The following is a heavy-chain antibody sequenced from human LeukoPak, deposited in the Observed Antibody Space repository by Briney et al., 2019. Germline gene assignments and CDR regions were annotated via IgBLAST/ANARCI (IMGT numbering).Heavy chain of an antibody. CDR3: ARAHYDILTGYYHDAFDI. V-gene: IGHV4-59*01. CDR1: GGSISSYY. J-gene: IGHJ3*02. Sequence: SETLSLTCTVSGGSISSYYWNWLRQPPGKGLEWVGYIDYSGSANINPSLKSRGAISIDTSRKQFSLKLSSVTAADTAVYYCARAHYDILTGYYHDAFDIWGQGTMVTVSS. CDR2: IDYSGSA. D-gene: IGHD3-9*01.